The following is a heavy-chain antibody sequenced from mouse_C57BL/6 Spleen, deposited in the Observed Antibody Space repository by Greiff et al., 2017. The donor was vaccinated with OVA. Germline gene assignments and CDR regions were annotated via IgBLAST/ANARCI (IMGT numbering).Heavy chain of an antibody. D-gene: IGHD4-1*01. CDR2: IHPNSGST. V-gene: IGHV1-64*01. J-gene: IGHJ1*03. CDR1: GYTFTSYW. CDR3: ARKKVKTGTDWYFDV. Sequence: QVQLQQPGAELVKPGASVKLSCKASGYTFTSYWMHWVKQRPGQGLEWIGMIHPNSGSTNYNEKFKSKATLTVDKSSSTAYMQLSSLTSEDSAVYYCARKKVKTGTDWYFDVWGTGTTVTVSS.